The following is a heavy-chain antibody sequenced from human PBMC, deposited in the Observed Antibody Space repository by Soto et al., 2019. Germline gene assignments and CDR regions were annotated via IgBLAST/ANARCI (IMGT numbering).Heavy chain of an antibody. J-gene: IGHJ6*02. D-gene: IGHD2-2*01. V-gene: IGHV4-31*03. Sequence: SETLSLTCTVSGDSISSGDYYWSWIRQHPGKGLEWIGYIYFSGSTYYNPSLKSRVTILLDTSKNRFSLNLSSVTAADTAVYYCARFLVTVPGGGGMDVWGQGTTVTVSS. CDR3: ARFLVTVPGGGGMDV. CDR2: IYFSGST. CDR1: GDSISSGDYY.